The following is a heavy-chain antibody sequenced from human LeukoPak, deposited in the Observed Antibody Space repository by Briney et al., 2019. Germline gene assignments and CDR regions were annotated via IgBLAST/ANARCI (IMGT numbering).Heavy chain of an antibody. J-gene: IGHJ4*02. CDR3: GREGSSRTIDY. Sequence: GGSLGLSFAGFGFTLGSYGMHWVRQAPAKGLEGVAVIWYDGSQRYYADSVKGRFTISRDSSKNTVYLQMDSLRADDTAVYYCGREGSSRTIDYWGQGTLVTVSS. V-gene: IGHV3-33*01. CDR1: GFTLGSYG. CDR2: IWYDGSQR. D-gene: IGHD1/OR15-1a*01.